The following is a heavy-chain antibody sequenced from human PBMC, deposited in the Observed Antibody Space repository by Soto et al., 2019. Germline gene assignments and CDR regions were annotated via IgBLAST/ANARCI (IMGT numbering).Heavy chain of an antibody. CDR3: ARNHWELLN. CDR1: GFTFSSYG. V-gene: IGHV3-23*01. CDR2: ISGSDANT. D-gene: IGHD1-26*01. J-gene: IGHJ4*02. Sequence: GGSLRLSCAASGFTFSSYGMSWVRQAPGKGLEWVSSISGSDANTYYADSVKGRFTISRDNFKNTLYLQMNSLRADDTAVYYCARNHWELLNWGQGTLVTVSS.